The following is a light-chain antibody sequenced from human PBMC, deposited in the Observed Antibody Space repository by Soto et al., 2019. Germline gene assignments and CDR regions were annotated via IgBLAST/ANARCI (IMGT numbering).Light chain of an antibody. V-gene: IGLV2-14*03. CDR2: DVA. CDR1: SSDVGRYNF. Sequence: QSVLAQPASVSGSPGQSISISCTGTSSDVGRYNFVSWYQQRPDKAPKLIIYDVANRPSGVSTRFSGSKSGNTASLTISGLQAEDEADYYCSSYTGSTSLVYVFGTGTKVTVL. J-gene: IGLJ1*01. CDR3: SSYTGSTSLVYV.